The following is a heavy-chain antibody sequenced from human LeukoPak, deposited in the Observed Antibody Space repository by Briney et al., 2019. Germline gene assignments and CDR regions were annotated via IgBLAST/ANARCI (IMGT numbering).Heavy chain of an antibody. CDR2: ISYDGSNK. CDR1: GLTFSRSI. D-gene: IGHD3-3*01. Sequence: GGSLRLSCAASGLTFSRSIMSWVRQAPGKGLEWVAVISYDGSNKYYADSVKGRFTISRDNSKNTLYLQMNSLRAEDTAVYYCARDQPYDFWRATLDYWGQGTLVTVSS. CDR3: ARDQPYDFWRATLDY. V-gene: IGHV3-30*03. J-gene: IGHJ4*02.